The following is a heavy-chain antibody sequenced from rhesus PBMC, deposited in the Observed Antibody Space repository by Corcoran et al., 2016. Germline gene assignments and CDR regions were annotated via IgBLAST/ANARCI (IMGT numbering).Heavy chain of an antibody. J-gene: IGHJ4*01. CDR3: TCYEEDEY. Sequence: QVQLQESGPGLVKPSETLYLTCTVSGASISSYWWSWIRQPPGKGLECIGESNGHSVITNYNPTLKSRVTISRYTSKNQFSLKLSSVTAADPAVYYATCYEEDEYWGQGVLVTVSS. V-gene: IGHV4-80*01. CDR1: GASISSYW. CDR2: SNGHSVIT. D-gene: IGHD2-2*01.